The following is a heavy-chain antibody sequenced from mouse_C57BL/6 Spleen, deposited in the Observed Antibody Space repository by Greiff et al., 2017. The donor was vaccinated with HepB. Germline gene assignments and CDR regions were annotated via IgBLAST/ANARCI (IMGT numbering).Heavy chain of an antibody. D-gene: IGHD3-3*01. Sequence: DVKLQESGPGLVKPSQSLSLTCSVTGYSITSGYYWNWIRQFPGNKLEWMGYISYDGSNNYNPSLKNRISITRDTSKNQFFLKLNSVTTEDTATYYCARDGGRGNFDYWGQGTTLTVSS. V-gene: IGHV3-6*01. CDR3: ARDGGRGNFDY. CDR1: GYSITSGYY. J-gene: IGHJ2*01. CDR2: ISYDGSN.